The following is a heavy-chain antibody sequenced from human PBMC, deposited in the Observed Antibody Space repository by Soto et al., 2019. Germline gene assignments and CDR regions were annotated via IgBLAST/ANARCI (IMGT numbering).Heavy chain of an antibody. CDR1: GGSISRSSYY. CDR3: ARQAAGSIYYCYYYGMDG. D-gene: IGHD6-13*01. Sequence: SETLSLTCTVSGGSISRSSYYWGWIRPPPGKVLEWIGSIYYSGSTYYNPSLKSRVTISVDTSKNQLSLTLSSVTAADTAVYYCARQAAGSIYYCYYYGMDGWGQGTTVTVSS. J-gene: IGHJ6*02. CDR2: IYYSGST. V-gene: IGHV4-39*01.